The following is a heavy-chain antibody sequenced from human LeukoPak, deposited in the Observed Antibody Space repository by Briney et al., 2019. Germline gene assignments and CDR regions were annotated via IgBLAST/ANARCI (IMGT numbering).Heavy chain of an antibody. J-gene: IGHJ4*02. Sequence: SVKVSCTASGGTFSSYAISWVRQAPGQGLEWMGRIIPILGIANYAQKFQGRVTITADKSTSTAYMELSSLRSEDTAVYYCARDDYYDSSGYLDYWGQGTLVTVSS. D-gene: IGHD3-22*01. CDR3: ARDDYYDSSGYLDY. V-gene: IGHV1-69*04. CDR2: IIPILGIA. CDR1: GGTFSSYA.